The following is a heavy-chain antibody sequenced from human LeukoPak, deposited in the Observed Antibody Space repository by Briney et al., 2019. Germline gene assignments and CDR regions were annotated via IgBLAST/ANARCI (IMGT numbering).Heavy chain of an antibody. J-gene: IGHJ5*02. CDR3: AKDQAAGTIPHGWFDP. V-gene: IGHV3-30*18. Sequence: GGSLRLSCAASGFTFSSYGMHWVRQAPGKGLEWVAVISYDGSNKYYADSVKGRFTISRDNSENTLYLQMNSLRAEDTAVYYCAKDQAAGTIPHGWFDPWGQGTLVTVSS. CDR2: ISYDGSNK. CDR1: GFTFSSYG. D-gene: IGHD6-13*01.